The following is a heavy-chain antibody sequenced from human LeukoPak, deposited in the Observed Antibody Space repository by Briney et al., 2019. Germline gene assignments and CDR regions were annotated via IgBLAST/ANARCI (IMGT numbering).Heavy chain of an antibody. D-gene: IGHD1-26*01. CDR2: FDPEDGET. CDR3: ATVILIGGSYLDAFDI. Sequence: GASVKVSCKVSGYTLTELSMHWVQQAPGKGLEWMGGFDPEDGETIYAQKFQGRVTMTEDTSTDTAYMELSSLRSEDTAVYYCATVILIGGSYLDAFDIWGQGTMVTVSS. CDR1: GYTLTELS. J-gene: IGHJ3*02. V-gene: IGHV1-24*01.